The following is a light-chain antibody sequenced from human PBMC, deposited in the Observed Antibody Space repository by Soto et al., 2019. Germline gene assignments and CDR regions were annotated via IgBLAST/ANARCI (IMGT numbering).Light chain of an antibody. CDR2: RAS. Sequence: ERVLMQSPATLSVSPGERAIRSCRASQSVGNDLAWYQQKPGQAPRLLIYRASTRAPDTPDRFSGSGSGTEFTLTISSLQSEDIGIYSCQQHNQWPITFGQGTRLETK. V-gene: IGKV3-15*01. CDR3: QQHNQWPIT. J-gene: IGKJ5*01. CDR1: QSVGND.